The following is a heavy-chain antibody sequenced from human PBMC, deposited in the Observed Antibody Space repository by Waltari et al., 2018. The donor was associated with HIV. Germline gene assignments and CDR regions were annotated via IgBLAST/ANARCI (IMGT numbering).Heavy chain of an antibody. CDR1: GVSLKHYY. CDR2: IYYSGTT. J-gene: IGHJ4*02. D-gene: IGHD2-8*01. CDR3: ARGTYFSYFED. Sequence: QVQLQESGPGLVKPAETLSLTCLVSGVSLKHYYWNWIRQPPGKGLEWIGYIYYSGTTNYNPSLKSRVTISLDMSENHFSLKLTSVTAADTSVYFCARGTYFSYFEDWGQGALVTVSS. V-gene: IGHV4-59*01.